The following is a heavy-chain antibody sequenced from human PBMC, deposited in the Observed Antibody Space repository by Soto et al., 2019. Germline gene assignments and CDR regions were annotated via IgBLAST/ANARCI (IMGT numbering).Heavy chain of an antibody. V-gene: IGHV1-18*01. Sequence: QVQLVQSGAEVKNPGASVKVSCKASGYTFTRYGTGWARQAPGQGLQWMGWINTYNGNTNYAQNVQGRVTLTTDTSTSTAYMELRSLRSYYTAIYYCAMVDVYVTPSPQDVWGQGTTVIVSS. CDR1: GYTFTRYG. CDR3: AMVDVYVTPSPQDV. CDR2: INTYNGNT. D-gene: IGHD3-16*01. J-gene: IGHJ6*02.